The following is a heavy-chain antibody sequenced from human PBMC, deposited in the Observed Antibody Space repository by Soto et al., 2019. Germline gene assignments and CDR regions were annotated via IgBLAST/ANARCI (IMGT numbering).Heavy chain of an antibody. CDR3: ARRTGYSSGWCAIHYYYYTDV. CDR2: IYYSGST. CDR1: GGTISSYD. D-gene: IGHD6-19*01. J-gene: IGHJ6*03. Sequence: PSVNHPHSCTVFGGTISSYDWSWILQPPGQGLECIGYIYYSGSTNYNPSLKSRVTISVDTSKNQFSLKLSSVTAAATAVYYCARRTGYSSGWCAIHYYYYTDVWVNGTTDTVSS. V-gene: IGHV4-59*08.